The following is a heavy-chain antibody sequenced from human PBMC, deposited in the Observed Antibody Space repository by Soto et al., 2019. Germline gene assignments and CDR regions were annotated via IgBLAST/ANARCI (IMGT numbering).Heavy chain of an antibody. CDR3: ARDWDITMVRGAHLDY. CDR2: IIPIFGTA. D-gene: IGHD3-10*01. V-gene: IGHV1-69*01. J-gene: IGHJ4*02. Sequence: QVQLVQSGAEVKKPGSSVKVCCKASGGTFSSYAISWVRQAPGQGLEWMGGIIPIFGTANYAQKFQGRVTITADESTSTAYMELSSLRSEDTAVYYCARDWDITMVRGAHLDYWGQGTLVTVSS. CDR1: GGTFSSYA.